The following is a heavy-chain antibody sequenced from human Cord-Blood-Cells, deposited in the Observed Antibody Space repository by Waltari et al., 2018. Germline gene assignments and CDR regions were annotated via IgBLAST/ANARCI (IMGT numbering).Heavy chain of an antibody. V-gene: IGHV4-61*09. CDR1: GGSISSGSYY. J-gene: IGHJ3*02. Sequence: QVQLQESGPGLVKPSQTLSLTCTVSGGSISSGSYYWSWIRQPAGKGLEWIGYIYTSVSTNYNPSLKSRVTISVDTSKNQFSLKLSSVTAADTAVYYCARSTYYYGSGSYYDAFDIWGQGTMVTVSS. CDR2: IYTSVST. CDR3: ARSTYYYGSGSYYDAFDI. D-gene: IGHD3-10*01.